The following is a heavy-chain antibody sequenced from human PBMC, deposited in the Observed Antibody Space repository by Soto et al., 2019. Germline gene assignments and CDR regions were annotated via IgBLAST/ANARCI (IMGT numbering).Heavy chain of an antibody. D-gene: IGHD6-19*01. V-gene: IGHV3-7*05. J-gene: IGHJ6*02. CDR3: ARDRGSGVFGQVYWGMDV. CDR2: IKQDGSKK. Sequence: EVRLMESGGGLVQPGGSLRLSCAASGFTFSGYWMSWARQAPGKGLEWVANIKQDGSKKYSVDSVKGRFTISRDNAQDSLYLQMNSLRVEDTAIYYCARDRGSGVFGQVYWGMDVWGQGTTVIVSS. CDR1: GFTFSGYW.